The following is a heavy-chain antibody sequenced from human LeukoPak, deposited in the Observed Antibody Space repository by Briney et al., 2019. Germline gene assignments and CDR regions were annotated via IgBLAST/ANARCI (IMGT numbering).Heavy chain of an antibody. D-gene: IGHD6-19*01. V-gene: IGHV3-7*01. J-gene: IGHJ4*02. CDR1: GFSFNSYW. CDR2: IDPAGTDT. Sequence: GGSLRLSCAASGFSFNSYWMTWVRQAPGRGLEWVANIDPAGTDTYYVDPVKGRFIISRDSAKNLVYLQMNTLRAEDTAVYSCGRFGYVAGIDLWGQGTLVTVSS. CDR3: GRFGYVAGIDL.